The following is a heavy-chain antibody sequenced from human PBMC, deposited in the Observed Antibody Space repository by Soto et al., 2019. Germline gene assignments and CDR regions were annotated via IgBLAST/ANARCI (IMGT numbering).Heavy chain of an antibody. CDR3: ARPRMVFYYSGMAV. CDR1: GGSFRGYY. CDR2: INHSGST. J-gene: IGHJ6*04. Sequence: SGTLALTCAVYGGSFRGYYWSWIRPPPWKGLEWIGEINHSGSTNYNPSLKSRVTISVDTSKNQFSLKLSSVPAADTAVYYCARPRMVFYYSGMAVGGKGTTVTVS. V-gene: IGHV4-34*01. D-gene: IGHD2-8*01.